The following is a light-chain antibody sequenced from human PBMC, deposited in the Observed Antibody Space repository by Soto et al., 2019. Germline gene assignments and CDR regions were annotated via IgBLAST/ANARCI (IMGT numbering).Light chain of an antibody. CDR1: SSDVGGYNY. V-gene: IGLV2-14*01. CDR3: SSYTSSSTYV. J-gene: IGLJ1*01. Sequence: QSALTQPASVSGSPGQSITISCTGTSSDVGGYNYVSWYQQHPGKATKLMIYEVSNRPSGVSNRFSGSKSGNTASLTISGLQAEDEAAYYCSSYTSSSTYVFGTGTKLTVL. CDR2: EVS.